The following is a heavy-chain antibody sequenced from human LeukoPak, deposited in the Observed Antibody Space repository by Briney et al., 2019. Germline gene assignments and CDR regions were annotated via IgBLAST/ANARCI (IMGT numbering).Heavy chain of an antibody. CDR2: IYYSGST. Sequence: SETLSLTCTVSGGSVSSGSYYWSWVRQPPGKGLEWIGYIYYSGSTNYNPSLKSRVTISVDTSKNQFSLKLSSVTAADTAVYYCAREGGYYDSSGYYYLIDYWGQGTLVTVSS. CDR3: AREGGYYDSSGYYYLIDY. CDR1: GGSVSSGSYY. V-gene: IGHV4-61*01. J-gene: IGHJ4*02. D-gene: IGHD3-22*01.